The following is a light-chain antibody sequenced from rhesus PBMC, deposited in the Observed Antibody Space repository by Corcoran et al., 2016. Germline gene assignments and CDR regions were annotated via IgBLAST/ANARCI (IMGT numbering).Light chain of an antibody. Sequence: QTVVTQEPSLTVSPGGTVTLTCGPSTGAVPRGDYPQWFQQRPGQAPRGLIYSTNRKQSWTPDRFSGSLDGGKAALTLSGAQPEDEGDDYCLLYSSGAYIFGAGTRLTVL. CDR1: TGAVPRGDY. CDR2: STN. J-gene: IGLJ1*01. V-gene: IGLV7-76*01. CDR3: LLYSSGAYI.